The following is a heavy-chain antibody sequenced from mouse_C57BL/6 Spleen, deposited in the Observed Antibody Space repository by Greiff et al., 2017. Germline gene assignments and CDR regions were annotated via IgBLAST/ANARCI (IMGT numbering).Heavy chain of an antibody. CDR2: IYPGDGDT. V-gene: IGHV1-80*01. J-gene: IGHJ4*01. CDR3: ARPLITTVVDDAMDY. CDR1: GYAFSSYW. D-gene: IGHD1-1*01. Sequence: QVQLQQSGAELVKPGASVKISCKASGYAFSSYWMNWVKQRPGKGLEWIGQIYPGDGDTNYNGKFKGKATLTADKSSSTAYMQLSSLTSEDSAVYFCARPLITTVVDDAMDYWGQGTSVTVSS.